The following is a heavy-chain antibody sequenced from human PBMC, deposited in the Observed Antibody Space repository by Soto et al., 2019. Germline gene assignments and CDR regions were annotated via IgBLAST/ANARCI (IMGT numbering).Heavy chain of an antibody. CDR2: ISYDGSNK. D-gene: IGHD2-15*01. CDR1: GFTFSSYG. J-gene: IGHJ6*02. CDR3: PKDWAYCSGGSCYSARVAYYYYYGMDV. Sequence: GGSLRLSCAASGFTFSSYGMHWVRQAPGKGLEWVAVISYDGSNKYYADSVKGRFTISRDNSKNTLYLQMNSLRAEDTAVYYCPKDWAYCSGGSCYSARVAYYYYYGMDVWGQGTTVTVSS. V-gene: IGHV3-30*18.